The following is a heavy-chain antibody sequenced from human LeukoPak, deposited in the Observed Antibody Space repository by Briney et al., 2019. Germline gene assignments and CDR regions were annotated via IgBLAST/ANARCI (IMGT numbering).Heavy chain of an antibody. CDR1: GITFSSYW. D-gene: IGHD2-15*01. V-gene: IGHV3-74*01. CDR2: INSDGSNT. CDR3: ARPELPGWSVLFDF. Sequence: GGSLRLSCAASGITFSSYWMHWVRQVPGKGLVWVSRINSDGSNTIYADSVKGRFTISRDNAKNSLYLQMNSLRADDTAVYYCARPELPGWSVLFDFWGQGTLVTVSS. J-gene: IGHJ4*02.